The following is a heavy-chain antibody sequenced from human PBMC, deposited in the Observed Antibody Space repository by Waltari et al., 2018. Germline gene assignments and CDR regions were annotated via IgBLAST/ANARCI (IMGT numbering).Heavy chain of an antibody. CDR3: AKAEYYYDSSGSHAFDI. CDR1: GGSISSGDYY. Sequence: QVQLQESGPGLVKPSQTLSLTCTVSGGSISSGDYYWSWIRQPPGTGLEWIGYIYYSGSTYYNPYLKSRVTISVDTSKNQFSLKLSAVTAADTAVYYCAKAEYYYDSSGSHAFDIWGQGTMVTVSS. J-gene: IGHJ3*02. CDR2: IYYSGST. D-gene: IGHD3-22*01. V-gene: IGHV4-30-4*08.